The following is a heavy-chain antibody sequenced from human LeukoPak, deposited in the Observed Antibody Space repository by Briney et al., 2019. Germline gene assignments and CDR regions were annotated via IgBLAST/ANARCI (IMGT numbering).Heavy chain of an antibody. CDR1: GFTFSSYW. CDR2: IKQDGSEK. J-gene: IGHJ4*02. Sequence: GGSLRLSCAASGFTFSSYWMSWVRQAPGKGLEWVANIKQDGSEKYYVDSVKGRFTISRNNAKNSLYLQMNSLRAEDTAVYYCARKLMVYALDYWGQGTLVTVSS. D-gene: IGHD2-8*01. CDR3: ARKLMVYALDY. V-gene: IGHV3-7*01.